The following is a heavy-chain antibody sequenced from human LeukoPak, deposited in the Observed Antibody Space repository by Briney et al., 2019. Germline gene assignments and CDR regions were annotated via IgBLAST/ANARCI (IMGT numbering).Heavy chain of an antibody. CDR1: GYSISSGYY. Sequence: ETLSLTCAVSGYSISSGYYWGWIRQPPGKGLEWIGSIYHSGSTYYNPSLKSRVTISVDTSKNQFSLKLSSVTAADTAVYYCARRQGYYYYMDVWGKGTTVTVSS. J-gene: IGHJ6*03. V-gene: IGHV4-38-2*01. CDR2: IYHSGST. CDR3: ARRQGYYYYMDV.